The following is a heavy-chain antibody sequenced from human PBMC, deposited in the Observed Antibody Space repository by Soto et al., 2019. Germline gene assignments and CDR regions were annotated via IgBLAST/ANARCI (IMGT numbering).Heavy chain of an antibody. Sequence: SETLSLTCTVSGGSISSGGSYCGWIRQPPGKGLECIGYIYYSGNTILNPSLRSRVTLSVDTSKNQFSLNLSSVTAADTAVYYCVRYCSTTKCPFDYWGQGTLVTVSS. D-gene: IGHD2-2*01. J-gene: IGHJ4*02. CDR3: VRYCSTTKCPFDY. V-gene: IGHV4-30-4*01. CDR2: IYYSGNT. CDR1: GGSISSGGSY.